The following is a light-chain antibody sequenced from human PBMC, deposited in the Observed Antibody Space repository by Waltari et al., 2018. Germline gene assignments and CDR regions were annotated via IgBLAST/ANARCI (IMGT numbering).Light chain of an antibody. V-gene: IGLV3-21*02. CDR1: RIGTRR. CDR2: DDW. J-gene: IGLJ3*02. Sequence: YELTQPPSVSVAPGQTATRTCAGQRIGTRRVNWYQQKPGQAPVVVVYDDWNRPSGVPERFSGSNSGGTATLIISRVEAGDEADYYCQVWNSFIDHWVFGGGTKLTVL. CDR3: QVWNSFIDHWV.